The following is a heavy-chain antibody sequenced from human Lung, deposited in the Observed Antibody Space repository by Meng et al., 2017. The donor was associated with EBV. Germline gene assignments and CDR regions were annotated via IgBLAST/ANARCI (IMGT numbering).Heavy chain of an antibody. Sequence: VQLQQWGAGLLKPSETLSLPCCVSGRAFSSSYWSWIRQPPGKGLEWIGQINYSGITNYNPSLKSRVTISVDTSKNQFSLSLNSVTAADTAVYYCARGGTSSAPFDYWGQGTLVTVSS. D-gene: IGHD2-2*01. CDR2: INYSGIT. CDR1: GRAFSSSY. J-gene: IGHJ4*02. CDR3: ARGGTSSAPFDY. V-gene: IGHV4-34*01.